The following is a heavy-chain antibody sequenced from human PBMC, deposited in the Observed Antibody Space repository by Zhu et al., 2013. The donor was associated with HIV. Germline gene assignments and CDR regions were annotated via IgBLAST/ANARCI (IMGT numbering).Heavy chain of an antibody. D-gene: IGHD1-26*01. Sequence: QVQLVQSGAEVKKPGSSVKVSCKASGGTFSSYAISWVRQAPGQGLEWMGGIIPIFGTANYAQKFQGRVTITADESTSTAYMELSSLRSEDTAVYYCAVESHIVGATDRYWYFDLWGRGTLVTVSS. CDR3: AVESHIVGATDRYWYFDL. J-gene: IGHJ2*01. V-gene: IGHV1-69*01. CDR1: GGTFSSYA. CDR2: IIPIFGTA.